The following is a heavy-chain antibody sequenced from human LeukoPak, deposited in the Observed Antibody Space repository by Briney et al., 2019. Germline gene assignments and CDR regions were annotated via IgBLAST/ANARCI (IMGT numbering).Heavy chain of an antibody. CDR2: INHSGST. J-gene: IGHJ4*02. CDR1: GESFSGYY. CDR3: ASNGYSNYGGGDY. V-gene: IGHV4-34*01. D-gene: IGHD4-11*01. Sequence: SETLSLTCTVYGESFSGYYWTWIRQPPGKGLEWIGEINHSGSTNYNPSLKSRVTISVDTSKNQFSLKLSSVTAADTAVYYCASNGYSNYGGGDYWGQGTLVTVSS.